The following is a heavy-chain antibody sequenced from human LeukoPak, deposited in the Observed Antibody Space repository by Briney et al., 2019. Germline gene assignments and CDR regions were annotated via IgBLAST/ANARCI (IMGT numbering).Heavy chain of an antibody. D-gene: IGHD2-2*01. Sequence: SETLSLTCTVSGGSISSGSYYWSWIRQPPGKGLEWIGYIYGSGSTDYNPSLKSRVTISIDTSKNQLYLKVTSVTAADTAVYYCARGSTRYEAWGQGTLVTVSS. J-gene: IGHJ5*02. CDR1: GGSISSGSYY. V-gene: IGHV4-61*01. CDR2: IYGSGST. CDR3: ARGSTRYEA.